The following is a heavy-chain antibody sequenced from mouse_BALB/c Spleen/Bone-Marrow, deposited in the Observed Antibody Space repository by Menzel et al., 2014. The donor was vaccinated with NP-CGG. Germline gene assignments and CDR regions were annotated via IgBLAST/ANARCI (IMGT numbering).Heavy chain of an antibody. CDR2: INPSNGGT. D-gene: IGHD2-1*01. V-gene: IGHV1S81*02. CDR1: GYTFTSYY. Sequence: VQLQQSGAELVKPGASVKLSCKASGYTFTSYYMYWVKQRPGQGLEWIGEINPSNGGTNFNEEFKSKATLTVDKSSSTAHMQLSSLTSEDSAVYYCTRYGNYYFDHWGQGTTLTVSS. J-gene: IGHJ2*01. CDR3: TRYGNYYFDH.